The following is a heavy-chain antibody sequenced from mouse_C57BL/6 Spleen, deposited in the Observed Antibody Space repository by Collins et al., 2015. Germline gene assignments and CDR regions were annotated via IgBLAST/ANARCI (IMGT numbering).Heavy chain of an antibody. V-gene: IGHV9-3*01. Sequence: QIQLVQSGPELKKPGETVKISCKASGYTFTTYGMSWVKQAPGKGLKWMGWINTYSGVPTYADDFKGRFAFSLETSTSTAYLQINNFKNEDTATYFCARGYPWYFDVWGTGTTVTVSS. J-gene: IGHJ1*03. CDR1: GYTFTTYG. CDR2: INTYSGVP. D-gene: IGHD2-2*01. CDR3: ARGYPWYFDV.